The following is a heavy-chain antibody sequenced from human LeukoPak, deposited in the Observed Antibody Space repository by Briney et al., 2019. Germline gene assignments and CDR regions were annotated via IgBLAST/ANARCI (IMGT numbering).Heavy chain of an antibody. CDR2: IRSKGNKYAT. J-gene: IGHJ3*02. CDR1: GFTFSISA. D-gene: IGHD3-10*01. V-gene: IGHV3-73*01. Sequence: GGSLRLSCAASGFTFSISAIHWVRQTSGKGLEWLGRIRSKGNKYATDYAASVKDRFTISRDDSKDTAYLQMDSLKIEDTAVYYCVRLFRPHSYGSGIYYALDAYDIWGLGTMVTVSS. CDR3: VRLFRPHSYGSGIYYALDAYDI.